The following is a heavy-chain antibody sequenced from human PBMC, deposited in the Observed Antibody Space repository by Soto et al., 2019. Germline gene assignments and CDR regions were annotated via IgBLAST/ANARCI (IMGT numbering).Heavy chain of an antibody. Sequence: EVQLVESGGGLVQPGGSLKLSCAASGFTFSGSAMHWVRQASGKGLEWVGRIRSKANSYATAYAASVKGRFTISRDDSKNTAYLQMNSLKNEDTAVYYCTRPPYDFWSGPVPRPRGNYGMDVWGQGTTVTVSS. CDR1: GFTFSGSA. CDR3: TRPPYDFWSGPVPRPRGNYGMDV. V-gene: IGHV3-73*01. D-gene: IGHD3-3*01. CDR2: IRSKANSYAT. J-gene: IGHJ6*02.